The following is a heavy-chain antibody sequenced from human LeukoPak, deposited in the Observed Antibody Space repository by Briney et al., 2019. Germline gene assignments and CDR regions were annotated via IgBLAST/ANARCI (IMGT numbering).Heavy chain of an antibody. J-gene: IGHJ6*02. CDR2: IYYSGGT. D-gene: IGHD6-13*01. V-gene: IGHV4-59*01. Sequence: SETLPLTCTVSGVSISSYYWSWVRQPPGKGLEWIGYIYYSGGTTYNPSLQSRVTISVDTSNNQFSLQLSSVTAADTAVYYCARVPGYSRSWYVSGYYGMDVWAQGTTVTVSS. CDR1: GVSISSYY. CDR3: ARVPGYSRSWYVSGYYGMDV.